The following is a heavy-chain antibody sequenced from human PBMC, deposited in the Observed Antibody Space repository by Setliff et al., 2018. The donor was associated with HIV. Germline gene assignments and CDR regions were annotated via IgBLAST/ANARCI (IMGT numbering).Heavy chain of an antibody. CDR3: ATQVAAAGICY. CDR1: GLTFSSYA. CDR2: ITGSSNDI. V-gene: IGHV3-23*01. D-gene: IGHD6-13*01. Sequence: GGSLRLSCAASGLTFSSYAMSWVRQTPGKGLEWISYITGSSNDIYYADSVKGRFTISRDNSKNTLYLQMNSLRAEDTAVYYCATQVAAAGICYWGQGTLVTVSS. J-gene: IGHJ4*02.